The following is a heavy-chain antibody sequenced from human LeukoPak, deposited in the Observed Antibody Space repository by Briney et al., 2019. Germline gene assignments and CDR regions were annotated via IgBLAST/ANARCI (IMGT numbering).Heavy chain of an antibody. Sequence: GGSLRLSCTTSGFTFSTFAMNWVRQAPGGGLEWVAGISYTGVNVFYADSVKGRFTISGDNSKNTLFLQMNSLRAEDTALYYCAKVSCGGNCFYAFDVWGRGTMVAVSS. CDR2: ISYTGVNV. V-gene: IGHV3-23*01. CDR3: AKVSCGGNCFYAFDV. CDR1: GFTFSTFA. D-gene: IGHD2-21*02. J-gene: IGHJ3*01.